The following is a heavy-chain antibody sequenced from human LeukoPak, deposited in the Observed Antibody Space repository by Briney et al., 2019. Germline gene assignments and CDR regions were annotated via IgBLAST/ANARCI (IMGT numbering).Heavy chain of an antibody. D-gene: IGHD1-26*01. CDR2: ISYDGSNK. CDR3: ARDLIVGYFDY. CDR1: GFTFGSYA. Sequence: GRSLRLSCAASGFTFGSYAMHWVRQAPGKGLEWVAVISYDGSNKYYTDSVKGRFTISRDNSKNTLYLQMNSLRAEDTAVYYCARDLIVGYFDYWGQGTLVTVSS. V-gene: IGHV3-30-3*01. J-gene: IGHJ4*02.